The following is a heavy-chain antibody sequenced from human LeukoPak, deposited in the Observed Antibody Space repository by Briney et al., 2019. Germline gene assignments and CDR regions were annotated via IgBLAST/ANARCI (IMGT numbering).Heavy chain of an antibody. CDR3: ARQGVATAIDY. D-gene: IGHD2-21*02. Sequence: SQTLSLTCTVSGGSISSGDYYWSWIRQPPGKGLEWIGYIYYSGSTSYNPSLKSRLTISVDTSMNLFALKLSSVTAADTAVYYCARQGVATAIDYWGQGTLVTVSS. CDR1: GGSISSGDYY. J-gene: IGHJ4*02. CDR2: IYYSGST. V-gene: IGHV4-30-4*01.